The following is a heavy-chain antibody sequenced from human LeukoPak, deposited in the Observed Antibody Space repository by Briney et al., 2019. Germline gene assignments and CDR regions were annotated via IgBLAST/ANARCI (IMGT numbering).Heavy chain of an antibody. CDR2: IYYSGST. V-gene: IGHV4-59*01. J-gene: IGHJ5*02. D-gene: IGHD2-15*01. CDR1: VGSISSYY. CDR3: ARLHGDCSGGSCYGWFDP. Sequence: LETLSLTCTVSVGSISSYYWSWIRQPPGKGLEWIGYIYYSGSTNYNPSLKSRVTISVDTSKNQFSLKLSSVTAADTAVYYCARLHGDCSGGSCYGWFDPWGQGTLVTVSS.